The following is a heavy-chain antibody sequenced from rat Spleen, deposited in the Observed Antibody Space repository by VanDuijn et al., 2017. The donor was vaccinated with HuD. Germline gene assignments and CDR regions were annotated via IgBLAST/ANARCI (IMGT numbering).Heavy chain of an antibody. CDR1: GFTFSSNW. Sequence: EVQLVESGGGLVQPGSPLKLSCAASGFTFSSNWLNWIRQAPTKGLEWVATISDDGSGTYYRDSVKGRFTISRDNAKSTLYLQMDSLRSEDTATYYCASRDYWGQGVMVTVSS. CDR3: ASRDY. J-gene: IGHJ2*01. CDR2: ISDDGSGT. V-gene: IGHV5-29*01.